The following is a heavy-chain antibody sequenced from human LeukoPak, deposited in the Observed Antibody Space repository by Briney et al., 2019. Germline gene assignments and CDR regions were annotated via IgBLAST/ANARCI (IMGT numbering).Heavy chain of an antibody. Sequence: QPGRSLLLSCAASGFTFRSYGMHWVRPAPGKGLEWVADIWYDGSNENYADSVKGRFTISRDNSKKTMYLQMNSLRAEDTAVYYCARQGIVGAKRGGWFDYWGQGTLVTVSS. D-gene: IGHD1-26*01. CDR1: GFTFRSYG. V-gene: IGHV3-33*01. CDR3: ARQGIVGAKRGGWFDY. CDR2: IWYDGSNE. J-gene: IGHJ4*02.